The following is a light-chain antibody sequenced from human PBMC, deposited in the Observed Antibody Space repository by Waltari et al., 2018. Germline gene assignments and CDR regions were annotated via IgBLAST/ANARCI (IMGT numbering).Light chain of an antibody. CDR3: HQYNSYSA. V-gene: IGKV1-5*03. J-gene: IGKJ1*01. CDR2: KAS. CDR1: RSITSW. Sequence: DIQMTQSPSTVSASVGDRVTNTCRASRSITSWLAGYQQKPGKAPKLLLSKASTLESGVPSRFSGSGSGTEFTLTISSLQPDDFATYYCHQYNSYSAFGQGTKVEVK.